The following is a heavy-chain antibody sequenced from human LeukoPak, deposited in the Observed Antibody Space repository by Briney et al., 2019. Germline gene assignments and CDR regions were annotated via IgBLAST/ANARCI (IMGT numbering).Heavy chain of an antibody. Sequence: ASVKVSCKASGYTFTGYYMHWVRQAPGQGVEWMGWINPNSGGTNYAQKFQGRVTMTRDTSISTAYMELSRLRSDDTAVYYCARTLVVPAAKYYYYGMDVWGQGTTVTVSS. J-gene: IGHJ6*02. V-gene: IGHV1-2*02. CDR1: GYTFTGYY. CDR2: INPNSGGT. CDR3: ARTLVVPAAKYYYYGMDV. D-gene: IGHD2-2*01.